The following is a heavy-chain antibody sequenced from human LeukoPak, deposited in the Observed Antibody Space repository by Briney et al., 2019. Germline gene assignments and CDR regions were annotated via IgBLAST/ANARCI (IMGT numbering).Heavy chain of an antibody. CDR3: ARDRGSYSDY. CDR2: VNTDGSTP. CDR1: GFTSSSYW. D-gene: IGHD3-16*01. V-gene: IGHV3-74*01. Sequence: PGGSLRLSCAASGFTSSSYWMHWVRQAPGKGLVWVSRVNTDGSTPTYADSVKGRFTISRDNAENTLYLQMNSLRAEDTAVYYCARDRGSYSDYWGQGTLVTVSS. J-gene: IGHJ4*02.